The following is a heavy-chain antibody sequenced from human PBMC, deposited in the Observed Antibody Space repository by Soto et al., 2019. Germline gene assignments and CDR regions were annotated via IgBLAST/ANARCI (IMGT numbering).Heavy chain of an antibody. CDR1: GGSFSGYY. CDR2: INHSGST. CDR3: AREGRSSSGARFDP. D-gene: IGHD6-6*01. V-gene: IGHV4-34*01. J-gene: IGHJ5*02. Sequence: QVQLQQWGAGLLKPSETLSLTCAVYGGSFSGYYWSWIRQPPGKGLEWIGEINHSGSTNYNPSLKSRVTISVDTSKNQFSLKLSSVTAADTAVYYCAREGRSSSGARFDPWGQGTLVTVSS.